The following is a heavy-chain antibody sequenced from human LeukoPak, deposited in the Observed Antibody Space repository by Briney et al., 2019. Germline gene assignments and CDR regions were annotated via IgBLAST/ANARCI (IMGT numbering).Heavy chain of an antibody. V-gene: IGHV4-34*01. D-gene: IGHD3-22*01. J-gene: IGHJ4*02. Sequence: PSETLSLTCAVYGGSFSGHYWSWVRQPPGKGLEWIGEINHSGSTNYNPSLKSRVTISVDTSKNQFSLKLSFVTAADTAVYYCARSYYYDSSGYPYWGQGTLVTVSS. CDR1: GGSFSGHY. CDR2: INHSGST. CDR3: ARSYYYDSSGYPY.